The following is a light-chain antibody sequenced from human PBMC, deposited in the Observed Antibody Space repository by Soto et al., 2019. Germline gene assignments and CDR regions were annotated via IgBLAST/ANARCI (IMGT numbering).Light chain of an antibody. V-gene: IGKV3-15*01. CDR3: QQYNNWPWT. J-gene: IGKJ1*01. CDR2: GAS. Sequence: EIVLTHSPGTLSLSPWERATLSCRASQSISGALAWYQQKPGQAPRLHIYGASTRATSFPARFSGSGSGTDFTLTISSLQSEDFAVYYCQQYNNWPWTFGQGTKVDIK. CDR1: QSISGA.